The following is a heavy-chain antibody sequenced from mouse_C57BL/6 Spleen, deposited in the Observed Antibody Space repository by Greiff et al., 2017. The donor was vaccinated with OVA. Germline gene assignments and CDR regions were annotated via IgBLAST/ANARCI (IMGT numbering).Heavy chain of an antibody. V-gene: IGHV1-55*01. CDR3: AREDGNYGWFAY. J-gene: IGHJ3*01. Sequence: QVHVKQPGAELVKPGASVKMSCKASGYTFTSYWITWVKQRPGQGLEWIGDIYPGSGSTNYNEKFKSKATLTVDTSSSTAYMQLSSLTSEDSAVYYCAREDGNYGWFAYWGQGTLVTVSA. D-gene: IGHD2-1*01. CDR1: GYTFTSYW. CDR2: IYPGSGST.